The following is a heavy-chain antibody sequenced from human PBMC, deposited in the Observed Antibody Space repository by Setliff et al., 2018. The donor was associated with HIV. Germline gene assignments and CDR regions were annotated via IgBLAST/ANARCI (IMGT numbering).Heavy chain of an antibody. D-gene: IGHD6-6*01. CDR2: IIPVFGQP. J-gene: IGHJ4*02. CDR1: GGTFSIFS. CDR3: ARDPTGGAARFDY. V-gene: IGHV1-69*13. Sequence: SVKVSCKTSGGTFSIFSITWVRQAPGQGLEWMGGIIPVFGQPNYAQRFQRRLTITADESTNTAYMELSSLKSEDTAVYYCARDPTGGAARFDYWGQGTLVTVSS.